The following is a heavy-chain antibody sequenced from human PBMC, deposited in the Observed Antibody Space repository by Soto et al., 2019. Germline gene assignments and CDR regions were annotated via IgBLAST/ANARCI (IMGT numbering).Heavy chain of an antibody. CDR2: IKSKVDSATT. CDR1: GFTFSNAW. V-gene: IGHV3-15*01. Sequence: PGGSLRLSCAASGFTFSNAWMSWVRQAPGKGLEWVGRIKSKVDSATTDYAAPVKGRFSISRDDSRNTLYLQMNSLKIEDTAMYYCTTDDPINRNWGQGTLVTVSS. CDR3: TTDDPINRN. J-gene: IGHJ4*02.